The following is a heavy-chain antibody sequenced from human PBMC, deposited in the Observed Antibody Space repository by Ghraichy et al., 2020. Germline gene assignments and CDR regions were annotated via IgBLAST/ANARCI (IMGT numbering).Heavy chain of an antibody. CDR3: ARAAYYSYGREFDY. J-gene: IGHJ4*02. Sequence: SETLSLTCTVSGGSISSGGYYWSWIRQHPGKGLEWIGYIYYSGSTYYNPSLKSRVTISVDTSKNQFSLKLSSVTAAVTAVYYCARAAYYSYGREFDYWGQGTLVTVSS. V-gene: IGHV4-31*03. CDR2: IYYSGST. CDR1: GGSISSGGYY. D-gene: IGHD5-18*01.